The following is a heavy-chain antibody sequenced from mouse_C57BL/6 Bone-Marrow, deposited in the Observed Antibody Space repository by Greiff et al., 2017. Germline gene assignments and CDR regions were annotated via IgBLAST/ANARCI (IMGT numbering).Heavy chain of an antibody. J-gene: IGHJ4*01. CDR3: ARAYYGSFYAMDY. D-gene: IGHD1-1*01. CDR1: YFAFMASA. CDR2: FTMYSDAT. V-gene: IGHV1-49*01. Sequence: LQQSGAELVRPGSSVKLSCKDSYFAFMASAMHWVQQSPGHGLEWIGSFTMYSDATEYSENFKGKATLTANTSSSTAYMELSSLTSEDSAVYYCARAYYGSFYAMDYWGQATSVTSSS.